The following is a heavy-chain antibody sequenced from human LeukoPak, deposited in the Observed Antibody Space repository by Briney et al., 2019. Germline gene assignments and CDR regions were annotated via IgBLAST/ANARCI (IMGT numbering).Heavy chain of an antibody. CDR2: ISGSGIST. Sequence: GGSLRLSCAASGFTFSSYAMRWVRQAPGKGLEWVSSISGSGISTYYADSEKGRFTISRDNSKNTLYLQMNSLRAEDTALYYCAKIGIAAGDTDYWGQGTLVTVSS. CDR1: GFTFSSYA. D-gene: IGHD6-13*01. CDR3: AKIGIAAGDTDY. J-gene: IGHJ4*02. V-gene: IGHV3-23*01.